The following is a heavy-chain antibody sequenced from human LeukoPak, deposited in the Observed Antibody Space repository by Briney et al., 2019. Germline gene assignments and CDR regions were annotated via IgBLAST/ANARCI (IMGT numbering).Heavy chain of an antibody. V-gene: IGHV3-48*03. Sequence: GSLRLSCAASGFTFSSYEMNWVRQAPGKGLEWVSYISSRGSTIYYADSVKGRFTISRDNAKNSLYLQMNSLRAEDTAVYYCARENTIFGVVIEYYYYMDVWGKGTTVTVSS. CDR3: ARENTIFGVVIEYYYYMDV. CDR1: GFTFSSYE. D-gene: IGHD3-3*01. CDR2: ISSRGSTI. J-gene: IGHJ6*03.